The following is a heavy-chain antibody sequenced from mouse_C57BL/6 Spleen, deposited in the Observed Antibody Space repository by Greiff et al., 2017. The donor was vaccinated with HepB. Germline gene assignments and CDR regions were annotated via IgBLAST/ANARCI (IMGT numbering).Heavy chain of an antibody. CDR3: ARGARAGCDY. D-gene: IGHD3-1*01. J-gene: IGHJ2*01. CDR1: GYTFTDYN. Sequence: EVQLQQSGPELVKPGASVKIPCKASGYTFTDYNMDWVQQSHGKSLEWIGAINPNNGGTIYNQKFKGKATLTVDKSSSTAYMELRSLTSEDTAVYYCARGARAGCDYWGQGTTLTVSS. CDR2: INPNNGGT. V-gene: IGHV1-18*01.